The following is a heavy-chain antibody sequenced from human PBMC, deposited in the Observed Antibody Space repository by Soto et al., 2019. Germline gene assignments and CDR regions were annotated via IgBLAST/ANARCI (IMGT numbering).Heavy chain of an antibody. D-gene: IGHD3-10*01. CDR2: IRDRAYNYAT. J-gene: IGHJ4*02. V-gene: IGHV3-73*01. CDR3: TRLISAAQDY. CDR1: GFVFKDSS. Sequence: GGSLRLSCVASGFVFKDSSIHWVRQASGKGLEWVGRIRDRAYNYATAYTASVKGRFTISRDDSTNTAYLQMNSPRTEDTAIYYCTRLISAAQDYWGQGTLVTVSS.